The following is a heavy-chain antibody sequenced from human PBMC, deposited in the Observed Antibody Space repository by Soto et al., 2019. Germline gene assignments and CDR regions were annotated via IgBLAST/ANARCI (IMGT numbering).Heavy chain of an antibody. CDR3: ARHSAGTTLGSIDY. CDR1: GFTFSSYS. Sequence: PGGSLRLSCAAAGFTFSSYSLTWVRQAPGKGLEWVSSISSNSDYIYYADSVQGRFTISRDNAKSSLYVQMNSLRGEDTAIYYCARHSAGTTLGSIDYWGQGTLVTVSS. CDR2: ISSNSDYI. D-gene: IGHD1-7*01. V-gene: IGHV3-21*04. J-gene: IGHJ4*02.